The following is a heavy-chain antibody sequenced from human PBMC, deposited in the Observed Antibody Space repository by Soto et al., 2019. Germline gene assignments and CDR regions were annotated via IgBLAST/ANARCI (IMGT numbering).Heavy chain of an antibody. CDR3: ARDAEAGDNTEDYYYYYGMDV. J-gene: IGHJ6*02. D-gene: IGHD3-16*01. Sequence: QVQLVESGGGVVQPGRSLRLSCAASGFTFSSYAMHWVRQAPGKGLEWVAVISYDGSNKYYADSVKGRFTISRDNSKNTLYLQMNSLRPEDTSVYYWARDAEAGDNTEDYYYYYGMDVWGQGTTVTVSS. CDR1: GFTFSSYA. V-gene: IGHV3-30-3*01. CDR2: ISYDGSNK.